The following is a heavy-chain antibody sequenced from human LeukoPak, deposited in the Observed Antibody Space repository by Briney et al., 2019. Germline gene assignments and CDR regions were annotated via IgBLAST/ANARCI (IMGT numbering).Heavy chain of an antibody. D-gene: IGHD3-3*01. V-gene: IGHV4-59*01. J-gene: IGHJ6*02. CDR2: IYYTGST. CDR1: GGSISSYH. CDR3: TRSLGVVIHGGMDV. Sequence: SETLSLTCTVSGGSISSYHWSWIRQPPGKGLQWIGHIYYTGSTNYNPSLKSRLTISLDTSKNQFSLKLSSVTTADTAVYYRTRSLGVVIHGGMDVWGQGTTVTVSS.